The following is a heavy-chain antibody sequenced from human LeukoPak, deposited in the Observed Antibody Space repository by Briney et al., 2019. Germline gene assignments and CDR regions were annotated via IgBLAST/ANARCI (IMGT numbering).Heavy chain of an antibody. Sequence: GGSLRLSCAASGFHFTTYWMGWVRQAPGKGLEWVANIKQDGSEKYYVDSVKGRFSISRDNAKNSLSLQMNSLRAEDTAVYYCARPLMYYYGSETYFWFDPWGQGTLVTVSS. D-gene: IGHD3-10*01. CDR3: ARPLMYYYGSETYFWFDP. CDR1: GFHFTTYW. J-gene: IGHJ5*02. CDR2: IKQDGSEK. V-gene: IGHV3-7*01.